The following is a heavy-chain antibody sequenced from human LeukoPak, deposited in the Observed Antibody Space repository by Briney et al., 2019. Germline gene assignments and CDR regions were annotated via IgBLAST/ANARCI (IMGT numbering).Heavy chain of an antibody. Sequence: ASVKVSCKASGYTFTGYYMHWVRQAPGQGLEWMGWINPNSGGTNYAQKFQGRVTMTRDTSISTAYMELSRLRSDDTAVYYCARARNDILNGYYAFDYWGQGTLSPSPQ. J-gene: IGHJ4*02. CDR3: ARARNDILNGYYAFDY. CDR1: GYTFTGYY. V-gene: IGHV1-2*02. D-gene: IGHD3-9*01. CDR2: INPNSGGT.